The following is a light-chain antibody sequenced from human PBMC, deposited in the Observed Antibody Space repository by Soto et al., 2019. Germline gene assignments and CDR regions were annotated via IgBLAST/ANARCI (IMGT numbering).Light chain of an antibody. CDR2: GTS. V-gene: IGKV3-20*01. CDR1: QSVSRSY. CDR3: QQYGSSPPYT. Sequence: EIVLTQSPGALSLSPGERATLSGRASQSVSRSYLAWYQQKPGQAPRLLIYGTSSRATGIPDRFSGSGSGIDFTLTISRLEPEDFAVYYCQQYGSSPPYTFGLGTKLEIK. J-gene: IGKJ2*01.